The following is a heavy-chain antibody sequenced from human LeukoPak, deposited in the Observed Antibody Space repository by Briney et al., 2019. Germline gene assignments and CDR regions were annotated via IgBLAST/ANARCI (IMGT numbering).Heavy chain of an antibody. CDR2: IYYSGST. V-gene: IGHV4-59*01. Sequence: SETLSLTCTVSGGSISSYYWSWIRQPPGKGLEWIGYIYYSGSTNYNPSLKSRVTISVDTSKNQFSLKLSSVTAADTAVHYCARLNGAADYWGQGTLVTVSS. J-gene: IGHJ4*02. CDR1: GGSISSYY. D-gene: IGHD4-17*01. CDR3: ARLNGAADY.